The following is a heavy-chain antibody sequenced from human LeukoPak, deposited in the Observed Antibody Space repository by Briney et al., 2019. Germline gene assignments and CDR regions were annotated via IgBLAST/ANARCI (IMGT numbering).Heavy chain of an antibody. Sequence: PGGSLRLSCAASGFTFSSYAMSWVRQAPGKGLEWVSAISGSGGSTYYADSVKGRFTIFRDNSKNTLYLQMNSLRAEDTAVYCCAKDLVVVPAAIDYWGQGTLVTVSS. CDR2: ISGSGGST. CDR3: AKDLVVVPAAIDY. V-gene: IGHV3-23*01. J-gene: IGHJ4*02. D-gene: IGHD2-2*01. CDR1: GFTFSSYA.